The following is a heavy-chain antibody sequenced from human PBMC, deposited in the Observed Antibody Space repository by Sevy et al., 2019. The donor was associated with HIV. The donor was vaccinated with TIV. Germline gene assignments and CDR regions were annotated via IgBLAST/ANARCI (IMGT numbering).Heavy chain of an antibody. Sequence: GGSLRLSCAASGFAFSTHAMHWVRQAPGKGLEWVAVISYEGTQTFYAASVEGRFTISRDNSKNMLSLQINSLRPEDTAVYYCARDGGYSIKWYPLYWGHGTLVTVSS. V-gene: IGHV3-30-3*01. CDR1: GFAFSTHA. CDR3: ARDGGYSIKWYPLY. J-gene: IGHJ4*01. CDR2: ISYEGTQT. D-gene: IGHD1-26*01.